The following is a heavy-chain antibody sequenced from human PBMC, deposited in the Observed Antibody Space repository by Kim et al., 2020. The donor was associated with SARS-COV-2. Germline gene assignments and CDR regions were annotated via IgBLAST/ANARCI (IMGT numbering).Heavy chain of an antibody. CDR3: ARGTQRSGNDY. Sequence: KSYADSVKGRFTISRDNSKNTVYLQMNSLRAEETAVYYCARGTQRSGNDYWGQGTLVTVSS. V-gene: IGHV3-33*01. J-gene: IGHJ4*02. D-gene: IGHD2-15*01. CDR2: K.